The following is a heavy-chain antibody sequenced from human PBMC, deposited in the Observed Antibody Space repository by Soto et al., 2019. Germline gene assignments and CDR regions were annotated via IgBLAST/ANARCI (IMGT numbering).Heavy chain of an antibody. V-gene: IGHV1-24*01. CDR2: FDPEDGET. D-gene: IGHD3-9*01. CDR3: APVYLRSFAWLPITHH. CDR1: GYTLTELS. J-gene: IGHJ5*02. Sequence: ASVKVSCKVSGYTLTELSMHWVRQAPGKGLEWMGGFDPEDGETIYAQKFQGRVTMTEDTSTDTAYMELSSLRSEDTAVYYCAPVYLRSFAWLPITHHWGQGTLVTVSS.